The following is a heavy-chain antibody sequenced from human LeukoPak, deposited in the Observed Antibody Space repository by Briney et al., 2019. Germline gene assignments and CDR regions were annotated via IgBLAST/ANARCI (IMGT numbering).Heavy chain of an antibody. CDR1: GYTFTSYG. CDR2: ISAYNGNT. D-gene: IGHD2-2*01. Sequence: GASVKVSCKASGYTFTSYGISWVRQAPGQGLEWMGWISAYNGNTNYAQKLQGRVTMTTDTSTSTAYMELRSLRSDDTAVYYCASQRRLGYCSSTSCYYSNWFDPWGQGTQVTVSS. V-gene: IGHV1-18*01. CDR3: ASQRRLGYCSSTSCYYSNWFDP. J-gene: IGHJ5*02.